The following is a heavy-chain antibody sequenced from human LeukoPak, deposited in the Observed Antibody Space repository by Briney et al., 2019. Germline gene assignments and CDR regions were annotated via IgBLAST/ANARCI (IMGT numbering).Heavy chain of an antibody. CDR1: GGSISSGDYY. V-gene: IGHV4-30-4*01. CDR2: IYYSGST. Sequence: SETLSLTCTVSGGSISSGDYYWSWIRQPPGKGLEWIGYIYYSGSTYYNPSLKSRVTISVDTSKNQFSLKLSSVTAADTAVYYCARLVVTRAYYYYGMDVWGQGTPVTVSS. J-gene: IGHJ6*02. D-gene: IGHD4-23*01. CDR3: ARLVVTRAYYYYGMDV.